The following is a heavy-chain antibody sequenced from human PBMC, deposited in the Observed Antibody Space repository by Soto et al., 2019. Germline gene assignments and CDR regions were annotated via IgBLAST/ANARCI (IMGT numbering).Heavy chain of an antibody. V-gene: IGHV1-69*13. Sequence: SVKVSCKASGGTFSSYAISWVRQAPGQGLEWMGGIIPSFGTANYAQKFQGRVTITADESTSTAYMELSSLRSEDTAVYYCARNGRHIVVVTAIDYYYGMDVWGQGTTVTVSS. J-gene: IGHJ6*02. CDR3: ARNGRHIVVVTAIDYYYGMDV. D-gene: IGHD2-21*02. CDR2: IIPSFGTA. CDR1: GGTFSSYA.